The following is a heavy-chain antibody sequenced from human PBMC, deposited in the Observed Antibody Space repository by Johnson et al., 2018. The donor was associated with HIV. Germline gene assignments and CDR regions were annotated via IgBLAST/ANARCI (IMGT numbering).Heavy chain of an antibody. CDR1: GFNFSSYA. CDR3: AKDFVAFWGRPADAFDI. V-gene: IGHV3-23*04. D-gene: IGHD3-16*01. CDR2: ISASGGSV. J-gene: IGHJ3*02. Sequence: VQLVESGGGLVKPGGSLRLSCVASGFNFSSYAMSWVRQAPGKGLEWVSVISASGGSVQYADSVKGRFTISRDTSKNTLYLQINSLRVEDTAVYYCAKDFVAFWGRPADAFDIWGQGTMVTVSS.